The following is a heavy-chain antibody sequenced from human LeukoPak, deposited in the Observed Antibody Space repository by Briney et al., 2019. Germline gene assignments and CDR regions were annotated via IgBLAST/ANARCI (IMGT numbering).Heavy chain of an antibody. CDR1: GGSFSGYY. V-gene: IGHV4-34*01. CDR2: INHSGST. Sequence: SETLSLTCAVYGGSFSGYYWSWIRQPPGKGLEWIGEINHSGSTNYNPSLKSRVTISVDTSKNQFSLKLSSVTAADTAVYYCARVWGFDYWGQGILVTVSS. CDR3: ARVWGFDY. D-gene: IGHD7-27*01. J-gene: IGHJ4*02.